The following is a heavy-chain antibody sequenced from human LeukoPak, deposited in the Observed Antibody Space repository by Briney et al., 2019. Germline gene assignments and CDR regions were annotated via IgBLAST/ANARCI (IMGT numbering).Heavy chain of an antibody. D-gene: IGHD3-10*01. V-gene: IGHV3-23*01. CDR3: AKDRRAGSYDY. CDR2: ISGSGGST. Sequence: GGSLRLSCAASGFTFSRNGMTWVRQAPGKGLGWVSAISGSGGSTYYADSVKGRFTISRDNSKNTLYLQMNSLRAEDTAVYYCAKDRRAGSYDYWGQGTLVTVSS. J-gene: IGHJ4*02. CDR1: GFTFSRNG.